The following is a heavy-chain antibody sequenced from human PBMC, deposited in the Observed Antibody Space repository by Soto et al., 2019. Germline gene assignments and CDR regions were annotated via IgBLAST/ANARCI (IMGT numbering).Heavy chain of an antibody. J-gene: IGHJ4*02. CDR1: GGTFSPYG. D-gene: IGHD1-20*01. Sequence: GASVKVSCKISGGTFSPYGVSWVRQAPGQGLEWMGMIIPIFDTTNYAQKFQGRVTITADTSTSTAYMELSNLRSEDTAVYYCAREGRLTGTDGFDYWGQGTLVTVSS. CDR3: AREGRLTGTDGFDY. V-gene: IGHV1-69*06. CDR2: IIPIFDTT.